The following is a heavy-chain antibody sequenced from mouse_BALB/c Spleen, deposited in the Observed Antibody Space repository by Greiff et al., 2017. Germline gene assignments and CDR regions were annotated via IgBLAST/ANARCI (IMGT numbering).Heavy chain of an antibody. CDR2: ISTYYGDA. CDR1: GYTFTDYA. D-gene: IGHD2-1*01. V-gene: IGHV1S137*01. CDR3: ARGNEYYYAMDY. J-gene: IGHJ4*01. Sequence: QVQLKESGAELVRPGVSVKISCKGSGYTFTDYAMHWVKQSHAKSLEWIGVISTYYGDASYNQKFKGKATMTVDKSSSTAYMELARLTSEDSAIYYCARGNEYYYAMDYWGQGTSVTVSS.